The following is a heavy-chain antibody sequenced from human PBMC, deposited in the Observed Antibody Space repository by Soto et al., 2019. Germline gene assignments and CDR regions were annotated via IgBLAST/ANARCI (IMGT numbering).Heavy chain of an antibody. D-gene: IGHD2-2*01. V-gene: IGHV3-30-3*01. CDR1: GFTFSSYA. CDR2: ISYDGSNK. J-gene: IGHJ6*02. CDR3: ARAPDCSSTSCPYYYYGMDV. Sequence: GGSLRLSCAASGFTFSSYAMHWVRQAPGKGLEWVAVISYDGSNKYYADSVKGRFTISRDNSKNTLYLQMNSLRAEDTAVYYCARAPDCSSTSCPYYYYGMDVRGQGTTVTVSS.